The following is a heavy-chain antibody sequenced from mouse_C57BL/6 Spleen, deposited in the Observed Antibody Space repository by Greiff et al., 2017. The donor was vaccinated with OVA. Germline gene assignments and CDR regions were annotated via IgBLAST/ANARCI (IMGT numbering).Heavy chain of an antibody. D-gene: IGHD1-1*01. CDR3: TRDGGYYGSSAYYFDF. Sequence: EVMLVESGEGLVKPGGSLKLSCAASGFTFSSYAMSWVRQTPEKRLEWVAYISSGGDYIYYADTVKGRFTIARDNARNTLYLQRSSLKSEDTAMYYCTRDGGYYGSSAYYFDFWGQGTTLTVSS. CDR1: GFTFSSYA. V-gene: IGHV5-9-1*02. CDR2: ISSGGDYI. J-gene: IGHJ2*01.